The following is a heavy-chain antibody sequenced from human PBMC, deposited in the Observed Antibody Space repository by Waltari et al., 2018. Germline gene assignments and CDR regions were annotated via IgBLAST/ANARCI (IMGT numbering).Heavy chain of an antibody. J-gene: IGHJ4*02. Sequence: EVQLVASGGGLVQPGGSLRLSCAASGFTFKSYTMNWVRQAPGKGLEWVSSITSGSSTTYYADSVKGRFTISRDNAKNSLYLQMNSLRAEDTAVYYCVGRTYLAFWGQGTLVTVSS. CDR3: VGRTYLAF. CDR1: GFTFKSYT. CDR2: ITSGSSTT. V-gene: IGHV3-48*04.